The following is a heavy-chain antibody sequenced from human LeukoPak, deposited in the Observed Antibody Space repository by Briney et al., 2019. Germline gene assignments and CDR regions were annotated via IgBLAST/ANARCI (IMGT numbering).Heavy chain of an antibody. D-gene: IGHD5-18*01. J-gene: IGHJ4*02. Sequence: SSVKVSCKASGGTFSSYAISWVRQAPGQGLEWMGGIIPIFGTANYAQKFHGSVTITADESTSTAYMELSSLRSEDTAVYYCARGDTAMVLDYWGQGTLVTVSS. CDR2: IIPIFGTA. CDR3: ARGDTAMVLDY. V-gene: IGHV1-69*01. CDR1: GGTFSSYA.